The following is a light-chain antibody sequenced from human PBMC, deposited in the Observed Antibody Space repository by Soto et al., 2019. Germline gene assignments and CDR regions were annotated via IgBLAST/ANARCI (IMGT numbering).Light chain of an antibody. Sequence: DIQMAQSPSTLSACVVERVTITCRASQSISSWLAWYQQKPGKARNLLIYDAYSLDSGVPSRFSGSGSGTEFTITISSLQPDDFATYYCQQYNSFSWTVGQGTKVDIK. J-gene: IGKJ1*01. CDR3: QQYNSFSWT. V-gene: IGKV1-5*01. CDR1: QSISSW. CDR2: DAY.